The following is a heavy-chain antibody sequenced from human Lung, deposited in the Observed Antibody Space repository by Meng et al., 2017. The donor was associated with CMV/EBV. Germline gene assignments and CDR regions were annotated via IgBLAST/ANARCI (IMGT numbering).Heavy chain of an antibody. V-gene: IGHV1-69*05. CDR1: GGTFNSYS. Sequence: SXXVSXKASGGTFNSYSISWVRQAPGQGLEWMGGSIPMYATVNYAQKFQGRVTITTDESASTAYMELSSLRSEDTGVYYCVRDCSVASCYDFYYYGMEVGXRGTXVTVSS. D-gene: IGHD2-2*01. CDR2: SIPMYATV. CDR3: VRDCSVASCYDFYYYGMEV. J-gene: IGHJ6*02.